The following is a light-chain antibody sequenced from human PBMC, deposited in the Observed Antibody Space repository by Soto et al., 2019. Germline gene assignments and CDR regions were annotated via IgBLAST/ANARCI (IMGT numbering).Light chain of an antibody. V-gene: IGKV1-27*01. CDR1: QDISAY. CDR3: QKFNTAPLT. J-gene: IGKJ5*01. Sequence: DIPMTQSPSSLSASVGDRVTITCRASQDISAYLAWYQQKPGKVPKLLIYSASTWQSGVPSRLSGSGSGTDFTLTISSLQPEDVATYYCQKFNTAPLTVGQGTRLEIK. CDR2: SAS.